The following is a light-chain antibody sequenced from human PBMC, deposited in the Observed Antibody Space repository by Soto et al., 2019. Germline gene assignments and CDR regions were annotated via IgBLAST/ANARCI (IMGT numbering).Light chain of an antibody. CDR1: QSVSSSY. J-gene: IGKJ1*01. Sequence: EIVLTQSPGTLSLSPGERATLSCRASQSVSSSYLAWYQRKPGQAPRLLIYGASSRATGIPDRFSGSGSGTAFPLTISGLEPEDFAVYYCQQYGSSLPWTFGQGTKVEIK. V-gene: IGKV3-20*01. CDR3: QQYGSSLPWT. CDR2: GAS.